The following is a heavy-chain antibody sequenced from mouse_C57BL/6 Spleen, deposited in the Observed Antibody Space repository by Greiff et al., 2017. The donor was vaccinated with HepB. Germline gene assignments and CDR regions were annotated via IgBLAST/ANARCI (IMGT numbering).Heavy chain of an antibody. Sequence: QVQLQQPGAELVKPGASVKLSCKASGYTFTSYWMHWVKQRPGQGLEWIGMIHPNSGSTNYNEKFKSKATLTVDKSSSTAYMQLSSLTSEDSAVYYCARPGSYALFAYWGQGTLVTVSA. J-gene: IGHJ3*01. CDR2: IHPNSGST. D-gene: IGHD6-1*01. CDR1: GYTFTSYW. CDR3: ARPGSYALFAY. V-gene: IGHV1-64*01.